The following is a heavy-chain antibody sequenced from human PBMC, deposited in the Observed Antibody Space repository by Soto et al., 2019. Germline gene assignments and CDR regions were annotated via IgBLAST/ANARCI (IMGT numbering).Heavy chain of an antibody. CDR2: IWYDGSNK. Sequence: QVQLVESGGGVVQPGRSLRLSCAASGFTFSSYGMHWVRQAPGKGLEWVAVIWYDGSNKYYADSVKGRFTISRDNSKNTLYLQMNSLRAEDTAVYYCARGETGPTYYGMDVWGQGTTVTVSS. CDR3: ARGETGPTYYGMDV. V-gene: IGHV3-33*01. CDR1: GFTFSSYG. J-gene: IGHJ6*02.